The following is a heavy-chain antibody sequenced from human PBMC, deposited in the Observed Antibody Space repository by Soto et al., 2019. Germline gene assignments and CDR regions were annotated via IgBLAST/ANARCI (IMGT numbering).Heavy chain of an antibody. V-gene: IGHV1-69*02. D-gene: IGHD3-22*01. CDR3: AKGSYETSGYELDY. CDR1: GGTFSSYT. CDR2: IIPILGIP. J-gene: IGHJ4*02. Sequence: QVQLVQSGAEVKKPGSSVKVSCKASGGTFSSYTISWVRQAPGQGLEWMGRIIPILGIPNYAQKFQGRVTITADKSTSTAYMELSSLTSDDTAVYYCAKGSYETSGYELDYGGQGTLVTVSS.